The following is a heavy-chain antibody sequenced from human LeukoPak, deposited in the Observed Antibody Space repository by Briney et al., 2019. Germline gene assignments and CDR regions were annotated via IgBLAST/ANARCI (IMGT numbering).Heavy chain of an antibody. J-gene: IGHJ4*02. CDR3: ARLLRRLGYFDY. Sequence: SETLSLTCAVYGGSISSGGYSWSWIRQPPGKGLEWIGYIYHSGSTYYNPSLKSRVTVSVDRSKNQFSLKLSSVTAADTAVYYCARLLRRLGYFDYWGQGTLVTVSS. D-gene: IGHD1-26*01. CDR2: IYHSGST. CDR1: GGSISSGGYS. V-gene: IGHV4-30-2*01.